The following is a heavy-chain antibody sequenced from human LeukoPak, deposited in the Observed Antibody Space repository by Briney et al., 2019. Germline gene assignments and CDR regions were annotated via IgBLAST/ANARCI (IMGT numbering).Heavy chain of an antibody. CDR3: TRLVGAND. Sequence: GGSLRLSCAASGFTFSDHYMDWVRQAPGKGLEWVGRTRNKVKGYTTEYAASVRGRFTISRDGSKNSLYLQMNSLQIEDTAVYYCTRLVGANDWGQGTLVTVSS. CDR2: TRNKVKGYTT. V-gene: IGHV3-72*01. J-gene: IGHJ4*02. D-gene: IGHD1-26*01. CDR1: GFTFSDHY.